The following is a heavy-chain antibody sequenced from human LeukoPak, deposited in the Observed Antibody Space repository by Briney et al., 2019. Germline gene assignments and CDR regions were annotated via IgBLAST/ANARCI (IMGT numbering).Heavy chain of an antibody. CDR3: ARAFGGSGSYHAGRGTYYYYGMDV. V-gene: IGHV4-31*03. CDR1: GGSISSVGYY. Sequence: SETLSLTCTASGGSISSVGYYWSWIRQHPGKGLEWIGYIYYSGSTYYNPSLKSRVTISVDTSKNQFSLKLSSVTAADTAVYYCARAFGGSGSYHAGRGTYYYYGMDVWGKGTTVTVSS. D-gene: IGHD3-10*01. CDR2: IYYSGST. J-gene: IGHJ6*04.